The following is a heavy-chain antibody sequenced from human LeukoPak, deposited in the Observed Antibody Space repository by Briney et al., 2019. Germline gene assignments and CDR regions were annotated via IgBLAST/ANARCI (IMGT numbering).Heavy chain of an antibody. CDR2: IKQDGSEK. CDR3: ARGGRGTFSSSWSYPDY. J-gene: IGHJ4*02. D-gene: IGHD6-13*01. Sequence: PGGSLRLSCAASGFTFSSYWMSWVRQAPGKGLEWVANIKQDGSEKYYVDSVKGRFTISRDNAKNSLYLQMNSLRAEDTAVYYCARGGRGTFSSSWSYPDYWGQGTLVTLSS. CDR1: GFTFSSYW. V-gene: IGHV3-7*01.